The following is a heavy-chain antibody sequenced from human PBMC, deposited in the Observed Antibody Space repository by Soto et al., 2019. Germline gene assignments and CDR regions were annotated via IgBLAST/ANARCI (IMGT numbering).Heavy chain of an antibody. V-gene: IGHV4-31*03. CDR1: GGSIDTAGNY. CDR3: ARDRGYTGYVEH. D-gene: IGHD5-12*01. J-gene: IGHJ4*02. Sequence: QVQLQESGPGLVKPSQTLALICNVSGGSIDTAGNYWTWIRQHPGKGLEWIGFISNSGSTYYNTELRSRLSISADTSKIQFFLHLSSVTAADTDVYFCARDRGYTGYVEHWGQGTLVTVSS. CDR2: ISNSGST.